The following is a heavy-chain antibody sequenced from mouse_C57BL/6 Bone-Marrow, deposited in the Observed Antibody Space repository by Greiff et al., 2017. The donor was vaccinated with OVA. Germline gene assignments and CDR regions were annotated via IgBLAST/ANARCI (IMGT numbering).Heavy chain of an antibody. CDR3: ARAGLYGSSYGYFDY. V-gene: IGHV1-69*01. Sequence: QVQLQQPGAELVMPGASVKLSCKASGYTFTSYWMHWVKQRPGQGLEWIGEIDPSDSYTNYNQKFKGKSTLTVDKSSSTAYMQLSSLTSEDSAVYFCARAGLYGSSYGYFDYWGQGTTLTVSS. J-gene: IGHJ2*01. CDR1: GYTFTSYW. CDR2: IDPSDSYT. D-gene: IGHD1-1*01.